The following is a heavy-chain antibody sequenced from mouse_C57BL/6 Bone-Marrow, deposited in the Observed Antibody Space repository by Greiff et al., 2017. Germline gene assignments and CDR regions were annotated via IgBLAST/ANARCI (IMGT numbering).Heavy chain of an antibody. CDR3: SYSRSSYWYFDV. J-gene: IGHJ1*03. V-gene: IGHV14-1*01. CDR2: IDPEDGDT. CDR1: GFNIKDYY. Sequence: VQLQQSGAELVRPGASVKLSCTASGFNIKDYYMHWVKQRPEQGLEWIGRIDPEDGDTEYAPKFQGKATMTADTSSNTAYLQLSSLTSEDTAVYYCSYSRSSYWYFDVWGTGTTVTVSS. D-gene: IGHD1-1*01.